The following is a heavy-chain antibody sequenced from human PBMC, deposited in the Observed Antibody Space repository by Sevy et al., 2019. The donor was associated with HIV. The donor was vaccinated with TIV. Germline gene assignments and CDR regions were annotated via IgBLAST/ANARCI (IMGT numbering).Heavy chain of an antibody. V-gene: IGHV1-8*01. Sequence: ASLKVSCEASGYTFTSYDINWVRQATGQGLEWMGWMSPNSGATGFAQKFQGRVTMTRNTSISTAYMELSSLTYEDTAVYYCASGGNGDFWSYEYYYYGMDVWGQGTTVTVSS. CDR1: GYTFTSYD. D-gene: IGHD3-3*01. CDR2: MSPNSGAT. J-gene: IGHJ6*02. CDR3: ASGGNGDFWSYEYYYYGMDV.